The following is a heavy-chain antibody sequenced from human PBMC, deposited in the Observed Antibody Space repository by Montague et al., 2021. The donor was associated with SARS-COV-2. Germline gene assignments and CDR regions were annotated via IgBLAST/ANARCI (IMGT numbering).Heavy chain of an antibody. J-gene: IGHJ2*01. Sequence: SETLSLTCTVSGASISSSSSYWGWIRQPPGKGLEWIGCISYSGTTFYNPSLRSRVTMSVDTSKNQLSLRLSSATAADTAVFYCAREDAEYWYYELWGHGTLVTVSS. D-gene: IGHD2-8*01. V-gene: IGHV4-39*07. CDR3: AREDAEYWYYEL. CDR2: ISYSGTT. CDR1: GASISSSSSY.